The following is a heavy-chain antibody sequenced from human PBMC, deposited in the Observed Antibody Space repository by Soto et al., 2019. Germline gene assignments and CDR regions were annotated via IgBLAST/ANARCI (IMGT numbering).Heavy chain of an antibody. Sequence: QVQLVQSGAEVKKPGSSVKVSCKASGGTFGSYAISWVRQAPGQGLEWMGGIIPIPGTANYAQKFQGRVTIAEDASTSTAYMELSSLRSEDTAVYYWARSQGSSTSLEIYYYYCSGMEVWGQCTTVTISS. CDR1: GGTFGSYA. CDR3: ARSQGSSTSLEIYYYYCSGMEV. V-gene: IGHV1-69*01. CDR2: IIPIPGTA. J-gene: IGHJ6*02. D-gene: IGHD2-2*01.